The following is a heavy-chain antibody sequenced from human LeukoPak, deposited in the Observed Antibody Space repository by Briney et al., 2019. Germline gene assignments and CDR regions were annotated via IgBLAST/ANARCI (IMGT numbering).Heavy chain of an antibody. CDR2: IIPIFGTA. Sequence: GASVKVSCKASGGTFSSYAISWVRQAPGQGLEWMGRIIPIFGTANYAQKFQGRATITTDESTSTAYMELSSLRSEDTAVYYCARVFREYSYGNAWFDPWGQGTLVTVSS. V-gene: IGHV1-69*05. J-gene: IGHJ5*02. CDR1: GGTFSSYA. D-gene: IGHD5-18*01. CDR3: ARVFREYSYGNAWFDP.